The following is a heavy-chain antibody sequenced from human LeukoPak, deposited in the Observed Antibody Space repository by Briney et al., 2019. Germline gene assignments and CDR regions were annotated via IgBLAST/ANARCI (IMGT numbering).Heavy chain of an antibody. CDR1: GFTVSTNY. CDR3: ARLSKTYYYDSSGYFDFPNFDY. CDR2: IYSGDTT. J-gene: IGHJ4*02. D-gene: IGHD3-22*01. Sequence: PGGSLRLSCAASGFTVSTNYMSWVRQAPGEGVEWVSVIYSGDTTFYADSVRGKVTISRDNSKNTLYLQMNSLRAEDTAVYYCARLSKTYYYDSSGYFDFPNFDYWGQGTLVTVSS. V-gene: IGHV3-66*01.